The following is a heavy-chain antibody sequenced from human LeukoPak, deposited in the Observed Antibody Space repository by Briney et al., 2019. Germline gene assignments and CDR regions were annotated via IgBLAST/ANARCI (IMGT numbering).Heavy chain of an antibody. V-gene: IGHV4-34*01. CDR3: ARGSSSSHHPALS. CDR1: GGSFSGYY. CDR2: INHSGSI. Sequence: PSETLSLTCTVYGGSFSGYYWSWIRQPPGRGLEWIGEINHSGSINYNPSLKSRVTISVDTSKNQFSLKVSSVTAADTAVYFCARGSSSSHHPALSWGQGTLVTVSS. D-gene: IGHD6-13*01. J-gene: IGHJ4*02.